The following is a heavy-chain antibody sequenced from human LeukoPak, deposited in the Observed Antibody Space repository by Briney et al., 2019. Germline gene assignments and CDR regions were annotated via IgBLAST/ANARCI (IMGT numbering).Heavy chain of an antibody. CDR2: MNPNSGNT. V-gene: IGHV1-8*01. CDR3: ARGDGRYFDWLFGRDFDY. CDR1: GYTFTSYD. J-gene: IGHJ4*02. D-gene: IGHD3-9*01. Sequence: GASVKVSCKASGYTFTSYDINWVRQGTGPGLEWMGWMNPNSGNTGYAQKFQGRVTMTRNTSISTASMELSSLTSEDTAVYYCARGDGRYFDWLFGRDFDYWGQGTLVTVSS.